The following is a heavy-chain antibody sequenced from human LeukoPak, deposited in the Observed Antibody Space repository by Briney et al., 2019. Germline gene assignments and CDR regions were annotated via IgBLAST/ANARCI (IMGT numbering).Heavy chain of an antibody. Sequence: GGSLRLSCVASGFTFTNHWMHWVRQAPGKGLVWVPRIKTDGRETNYADSVNGRFTISRDNAKNTLYLQMNSLGVEDTAVYYCGRDAVLGSGSVDFWGQGALVTVSS. CDR2: IKTDGRET. CDR3: GRDAVLGSGSVDF. J-gene: IGHJ4*02. CDR1: GFTFTNHW. V-gene: IGHV3-74*01. D-gene: IGHD3-10*01.